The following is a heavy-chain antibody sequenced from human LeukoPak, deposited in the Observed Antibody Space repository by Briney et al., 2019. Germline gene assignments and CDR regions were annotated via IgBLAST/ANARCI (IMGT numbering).Heavy chain of an antibody. J-gene: IGHJ4*02. CDR2: ISSSSSIL. Sequence: GGSLRLSCAASGFSFSTYSLNWVRQAPGKGLEWVSDISSSSSILNYAHSVEGRFTISRDNAKNSLYLQMNSLRAEDTAVYYCARDAEYGSSRFLDYWGQGTLVPVSS. D-gene: IGHD6-6*01. V-gene: IGHV3-48*01. CDR3: ARDAEYGSSRFLDY. CDR1: GFSFSTYS.